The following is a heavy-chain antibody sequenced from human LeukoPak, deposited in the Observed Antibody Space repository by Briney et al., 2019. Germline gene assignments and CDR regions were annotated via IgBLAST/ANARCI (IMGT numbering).Heavy chain of an antibody. CDR2: ISGSGGST. Sequence: TGGSLRLSCAASGFTFSSYAMSWVRQAPGKGLEWVSAISGSGGSTYYADSVKGRFSISRDNSKNTLYMQMNSLRAEDTAVYYCAKNMVGGVIMSSSFDYWGQGTLVTVSS. CDR3: AKNMVGGVIMSSSFDY. D-gene: IGHD3-10*01. CDR1: GFTFSSYA. J-gene: IGHJ4*02. V-gene: IGHV3-23*01.